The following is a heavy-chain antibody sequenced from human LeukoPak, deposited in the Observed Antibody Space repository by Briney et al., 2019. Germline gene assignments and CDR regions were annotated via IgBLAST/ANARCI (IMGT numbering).Heavy chain of an antibody. CDR3: ARGSSSWSYYFDY. J-gene: IGHJ4*02. V-gene: IGHV4-39*01. CDR1: GGSISSSSYY. Sequence: SETLSLTCTVSGGSISSSSYYWGWIRQPPGKGLEWIGSIYYSGSTYYNPSLKSRVTISVDTSKNQFSLKLSSVTAADTAVYYCARGSSSWSYYFDYWGQGTLVTASS. CDR2: IYYSGST. D-gene: IGHD6-13*01.